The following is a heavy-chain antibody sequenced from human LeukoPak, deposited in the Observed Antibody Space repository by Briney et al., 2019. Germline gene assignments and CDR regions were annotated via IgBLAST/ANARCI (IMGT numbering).Heavy chain of an antibody. J-gene: IGHJ4*02. CDR1: GGSSRSYH. V-gene: IGHV4-59*01. CDR3: ARDRYSDVLSGYYGDGYFYY. CDR2: IHYTRSS. Sequence: PTGTLSQTRIVSGGSSRSYHWHWLRQPRSKGLAWIGYIHYTRSSHYNRSLKSRVTISVDTSKNEFTLYLSSVTAADTAVYYCARDRYSDVLSGYYGDGYFYYWGRGTLVSVST. D-gene: IGHD3-9*01.